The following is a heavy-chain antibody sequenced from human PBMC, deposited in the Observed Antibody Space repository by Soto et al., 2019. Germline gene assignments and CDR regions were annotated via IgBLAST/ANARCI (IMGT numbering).Heavy chain of an antibody. V-gene: IGHV3-7*03. Sequence: EVQLVESGGGLVQPGGSLRLSCAASGFTFSSYWMSWVRQAPGMGLEWLAIIKKDGSETHYVDAVKGRFTISRDNAKNSLFLQMNSLRTANTAGYYCARGGGWESDYWGQGTLVTVSS. CDR2: IKKDGSET. J-gene: IGHJ4*02. CDR1: GFTFSSYW. CDR3: ARGGGWESDY. D-gene: IGHD3-16*01.